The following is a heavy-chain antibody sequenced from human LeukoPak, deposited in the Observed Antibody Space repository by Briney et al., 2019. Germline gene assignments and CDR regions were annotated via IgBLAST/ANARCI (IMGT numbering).Heavy chain of an antibody. Sequence: GESLKISCKGSGYSFTNYWIGWVRQMPGKGLEWMGIIYPGDSDTRYSPSFQGQVTISADKSISTAYLQWSSLKASDTAMYYCARGPPLTIFGVVTHFDYWGQGTLVTVSS. J-gene: IGHJ4*02. V-gene: IGHV5-51*01. D-gene: IGHD3-3*01. CDR3: ARGPPLTIFGVVTHFDY. CDR1: GYSFTNYW. CDR2: IYPGDSDT.